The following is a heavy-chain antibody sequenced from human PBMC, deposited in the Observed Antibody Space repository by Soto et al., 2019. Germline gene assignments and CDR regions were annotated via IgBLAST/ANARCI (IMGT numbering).Heavy chain of an antibody. CDR3: AKDQLYIRGVIHNWFDP. Sequence: SETLSLTCAVYGGSFSGYYWTWIRQPPGTGLEWIGEINHSGSTNYNPSLKSRVTISVDTSKNQFSLKLSPVTAADTAVYYCAKDQLYIRGVIHNWFDPWGQGTLVTVS. J-gene: IGHJ5*02. CDR2: INHSGST. V-gene: IGHV4-34*01. D-gene: IGHD3-10*02. CDR1: GGSFSGYY.